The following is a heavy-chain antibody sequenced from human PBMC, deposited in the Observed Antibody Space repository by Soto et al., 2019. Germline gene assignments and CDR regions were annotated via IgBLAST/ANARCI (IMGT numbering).Heavy chain of an antibody. J-gene: IGHJ4*02. V-gene: IGHV3-30*18. CDR1: GFTFSSYG. D-gene: IGHD6-6*01. CDR2: ISYDGSNK. CDR3: AKDLVRWYSSSRIVAPFVY. Sequence: GGSLRLSCAASGFTFSSYGMHWVRQAPGKALEWVAVISYDGSNKYYADSVKGRFTISRDNSKNTLYLQMNSLRAEDTAVYYCAKDLVRWYSSSRIVAPFVYWGPGTLVTVSS.